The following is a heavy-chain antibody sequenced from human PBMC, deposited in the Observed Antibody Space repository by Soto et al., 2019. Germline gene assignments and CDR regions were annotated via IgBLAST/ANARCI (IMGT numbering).Heavy chain of an antibody. Sequence: SETLSLTCTVSGGSISSCYWSWIRQPPGKGLEWIGYIYYSVSTNYNPSHKSRVTISVDTSKNQYSLSLSSVTAADTAVYYCARGRGYSYGLDPWGQGTLVTVSS. J-gene: IGHJ5*02. CDR2: IYYSVST. CDR3: ARGRGYSYGLDP. D-gene: IGHD5-18*01. V-gene: IGHV4-59*08. CDR1: GGSISSCY.